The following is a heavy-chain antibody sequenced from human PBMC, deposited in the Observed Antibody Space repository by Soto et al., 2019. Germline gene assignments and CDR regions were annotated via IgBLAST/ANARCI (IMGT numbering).Heavy chain of an antibody. CDR1: GFTFSSYW. CDR2: INPGGSIT. D-gene: IGHD2-8*01. Sequence: EVQLVESGGGLVQPGGSLRLSCAASGFTFSSYWMHWVRQAPGKGMVWVSRINPGGSITTYADSVKCRFTISRDNATNTLYLDLTIERRDNSAVYDCARGPNGKIGVWNNWGQGTLVTVSS. V-gene: IGHV3-74*01. J-gene: IGHJ4*02. CDR3: ARGPNGKIGVWNN.